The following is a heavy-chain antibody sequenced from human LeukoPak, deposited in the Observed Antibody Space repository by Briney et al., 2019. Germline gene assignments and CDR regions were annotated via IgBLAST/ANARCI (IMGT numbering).Heavy chain of an antibody. CDR3: AKDRQEYRIAALDDAFDI. CDR2: IRYDGSNK. D-gene: IGHD6-13*01. V-gene: IGHV3-30*02. J-gene: IGHJ3*02. CDR1: GFTFSSYG. Sequence: GGSLRLSCAASGFTFSSYGMHWVRQAPGKGLEWVAFIRYDGSNKYYADSVKGRFTISRDNSKNTLYLQMNSLRAEDTAVYYCAKDRQEYRIAALDDAFDIWGQGTMVTVSS.